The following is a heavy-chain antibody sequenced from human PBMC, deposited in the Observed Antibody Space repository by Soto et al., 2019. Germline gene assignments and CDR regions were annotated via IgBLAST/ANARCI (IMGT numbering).Heavy chain of an antibody. Sequence: EVQLVESGGGLVKPGGSLRLSCAASGFTFSSYSMNWVRQAPGKGLEWVSSISSSSSYIYYADSVKGRFTISRDNAKNSLYLKMTSLRAEDTAVYYCARAIPKYCSGGSCYPDCWGQGTLVTVSS. CDR1: GFTFSSYS. CDR2: ISSSSSYI. V-gene: IGHV3-21*01. CDR3: ARAIPKYCSGGSCYPDC. J-gene: IGHJ4*02. D-gene: IGHD2-15*01.